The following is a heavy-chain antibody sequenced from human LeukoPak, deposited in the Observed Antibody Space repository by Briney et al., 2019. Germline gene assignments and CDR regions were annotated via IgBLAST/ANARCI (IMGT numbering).Heavy chain of an antibody. CDR3: ARGVAVAGLDY. CDR2: IYSGGST. Sequence: TGGSLRLSCAASGFTVSSNYMSWVRQAPGKGLEWVSVIYSGGSTYYADSVKGRFTISRDNSKNTLYLQMNSLRAEDTAVYYCARGVAVAGLDYWGQGTLVTVSS. V-gene: IGHV3-53*01. D-gene: IGHD6-19*01. CDR1: GFTVSSNY. J-gene: IGHJ4*02.